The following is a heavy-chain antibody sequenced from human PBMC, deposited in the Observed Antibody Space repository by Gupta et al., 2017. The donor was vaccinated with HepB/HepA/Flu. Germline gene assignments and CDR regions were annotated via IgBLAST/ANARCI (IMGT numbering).Heavy chain of an antibody. V-gene: IGHV3-9*01. Sequence: YADSVMGRFTISRDSAKNSLYLQMNSLRAEDTALYFCAKGTTYSGSGHFDYWGQGTLVTVSS. D-gene: IGHD5-12*01. J-gene: IGHJ4*02. CDR3: AKGTTYSGSGHFDY.